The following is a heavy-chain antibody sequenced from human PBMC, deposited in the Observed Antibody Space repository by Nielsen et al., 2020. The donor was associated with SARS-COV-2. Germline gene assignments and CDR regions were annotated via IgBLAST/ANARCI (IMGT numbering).Heavy chain of an antibody. CDR2: IIPILGIA. CDR3: ASAVAGTYYYYYGMDV. J-gene: IGHJ6*02. Sequence: WVRQAPGQGLEWMGRIIPILGIANYAQKFQGRVTITADKSTSTAYMELSSLRSEDTAVYYCASAVAGTYYYYYGMDVWAKGPRSPSP. D-gene: IGHD6-13*01. V-gene: IGHV1-69*02.